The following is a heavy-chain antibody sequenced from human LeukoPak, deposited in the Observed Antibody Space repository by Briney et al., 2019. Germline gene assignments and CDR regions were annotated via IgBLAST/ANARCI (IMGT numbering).Heavy chain of an antibody. CDR2: IYPGDSDT. Sequence: RGESLKISCKGSGYSFTRNWIGWVRQMPGKGLEWMAIIYPGDSDTRYSPSFQGQVTISADKSISTAYLQWSSLKASDTAMYYCAGTEDSSGYLGFDYWGQGTLVTVSS. V-gene: IGHV5-51*01. D-gene: IGHD3-22*01. CDR1: GYSFTRNW. J-gene: IGHJ4*02. CDR3: AGTEDSSGYLGFDY.